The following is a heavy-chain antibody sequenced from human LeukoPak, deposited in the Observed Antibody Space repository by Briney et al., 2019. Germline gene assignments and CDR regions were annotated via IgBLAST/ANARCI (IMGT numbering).Heavy chain of an antibody. CDR3: ARGRELLLAVGYYFDY. Sequence: GGSLRLSCAASGFTFSSYSMNWVRQAPGKGLEWVSSISSSSSYIYYADSVKGRFTISRDNAKNSLYLQMNSLRAEDTAVYYCARGRELLLAVGYYFDYWGQGTLVTVSS. V-gene: IGHV3-21*01. CDR1: GFTFSSYS. D-gene: IGHD1-26*01. CDR2: ISSSSSYI. J-gene: IGHJ4*02.